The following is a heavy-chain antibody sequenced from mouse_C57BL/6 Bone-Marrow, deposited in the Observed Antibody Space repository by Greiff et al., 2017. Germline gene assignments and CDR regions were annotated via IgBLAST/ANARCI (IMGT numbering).Heavy chain of an antibody. V-gene: IGHV5-17*01. CDR3: ARTYYYGSSYAIDY. CDR2: ISSGSSTI. J-gene: IGHJ4*01. Sequence: DVKLVESGGGLVKPGGSLKLSCAASGFTFSDYGMHWVRQAPEKGLEWVAYISSGSSTIYYAETVKGRFTISRDNAKNTLFLQMTRLRSEDTAMYYCARTYYYGSSYAIDYCGQGTSVTVSS. CDR1: GFTFSDYG. D-gene: IGHD1-1*01.